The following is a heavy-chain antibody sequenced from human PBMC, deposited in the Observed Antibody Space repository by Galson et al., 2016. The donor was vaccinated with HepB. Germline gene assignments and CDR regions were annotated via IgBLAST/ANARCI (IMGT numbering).Heavy chain of an antibody. J-gene: IGHJ4*02. D-gene: IGHD3-22*01. V-gene: IGHV3-21*01. CDR2: ISSSSSYI. CDR3: ARITYDSSGYYPDS. CDR1: GFIFSDYG. Sequence: SLRLSCAASGFIFSDYGMNWVRQAPGKGLEWASSISSSSSYIYYADSVKGRFTISRDNAKNSLHLQMNSLRAEDTAVYYCARITYDSSGYYPDSWGQGTLVTVSS.